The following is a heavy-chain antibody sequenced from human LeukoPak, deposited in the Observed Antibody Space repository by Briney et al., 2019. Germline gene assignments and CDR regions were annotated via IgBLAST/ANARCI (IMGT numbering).Heavy chain of an antibody. CDR3: ARDRFLEWLVGAFDI. J-gene: IGHJ3*02. CDR2: ISACNGNT. Sequence: ASVKVSCKASGYTFTSYGISWVRQAPGQGLEWMGWISACNGNTNYAQKLQGRVTMTTDTSTSTAYMELRSLRSDDTAVYYCARDRFLEWLVGAFDIWGQGTMVTVSS. CDR1: GYTFTSYG. V-gene: IGHV1-18*01. D-gene: IGHD3-3*01.